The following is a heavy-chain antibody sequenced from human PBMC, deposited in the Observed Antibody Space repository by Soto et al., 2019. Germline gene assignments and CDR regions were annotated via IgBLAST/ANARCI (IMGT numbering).Heavy chain of an antibody. D-gene: IGHD3-16*02. V-gene: IGHV3-66*01. CDR2: IYSGGST. J-gene: IGHJ5*02. Sequence: GGSLRLSCAASGFTVSSNYMSWVRQAPGKGLEWVSVIYSGGSTYYADSVKGRFTISRDNSKNTLYLQMNSLRAEDTAVYYCAREGIMITFGGVIVPAFDPWGQGTLVTVSS. CDR1: GFTVSSNY. CDR3: AREGIMITFGGVIVPAFDP.